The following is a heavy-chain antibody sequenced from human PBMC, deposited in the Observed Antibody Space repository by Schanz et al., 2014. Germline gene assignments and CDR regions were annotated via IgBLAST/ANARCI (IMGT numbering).Heavy chain of an antibody. V-gene: IGHV4-34*01. CDR3: ARGLGSCTATRCGFGDYFDY. D-gene: IGHD2-8*02. CDR1: GGSSSDCY. J-gene: IGHJ4*02. CDR2: IYHSGST. Sequence: QVQLQPWGAGLLKASETLSLTCAVYGGSSSDCYWSWVRQSPGKGLQWIGEIYHSGSTNYNPSLKIRFAMSVDKSKKQFSLNSSSVTAADTAVYYCARGLGSCTATRCGFGDYFDYWGLGILVTVSS.